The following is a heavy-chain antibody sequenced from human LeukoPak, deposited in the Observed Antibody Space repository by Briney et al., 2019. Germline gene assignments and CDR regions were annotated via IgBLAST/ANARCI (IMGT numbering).Heavy chain of an antibody. CDR3: ARYCSGGSCSTHYYFDY. CDR1: GGSISSGDYY. D-gene: IGHD2-15*01. J-gene: IGHJ4*02. V-gene: IGHV4-30-4*01. Sequence: SQTLSLTCTVSGGSISSGDYYWSWIRQPPGKGLEWIGYIYYSGSTYYNPSLKSRVTISVDTSKNQFSLKLSSVTAADTAVYYCARYCSGGSCSTHYYFDYWGQGTLVTVSS. CDR2: IYYSGST.